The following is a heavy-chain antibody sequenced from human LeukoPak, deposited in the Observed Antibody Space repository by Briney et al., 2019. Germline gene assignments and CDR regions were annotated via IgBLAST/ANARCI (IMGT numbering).Heavy chain of an antibody. J-gene: IGHJ3*02. V-gene: IGHV3-30-3*01. CDR3: ASSSYYDFWSGLTGAFDI. CDR2: ISYDGSNK. CDR1: GFTFSSYA. D-gene: IGHD3-3*01. Sequence: QPGRSLRLSCAASGFTFSSYAMHWVRQAPGKGLEWVAVISYDGSNKYYADSVKGRFTISRDNSKNTLYLQMNSLRAEDTAVYYCASSSYYDFWSGLTGAFDIWGQGTMVTVSS.